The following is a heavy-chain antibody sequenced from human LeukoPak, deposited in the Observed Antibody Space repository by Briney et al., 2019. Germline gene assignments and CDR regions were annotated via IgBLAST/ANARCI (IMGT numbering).Heavy chain of an antibody. CDR3: ARACSSGFSWFDP. V-gene: IGHV1-69*13. CDR2: IIPIFGTA. Sequence: SVKVSCKASGGTFSSYAISWVRQAPGQGLEWMGGIIPIFGTANYAQKFQGRVTITADESTSTAYMELSSLRSEDTAVYYCARACSSGFSWFDPWGQGTLVTVSS. D-gene: IGHD6-19*01. J-gene: IGHJ5*02. CDR1: GGTFSSYA.